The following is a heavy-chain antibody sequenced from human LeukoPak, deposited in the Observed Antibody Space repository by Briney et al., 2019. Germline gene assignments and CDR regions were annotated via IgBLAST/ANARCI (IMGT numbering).Heavy chain of an antibody. CDR3: ARDCLGGSGGDCLAGY. Sequence: GGSLRLSCAASGFTVSNNYMSWVRQAPGKGLEWVSVIYSGGSTYYADSVKGRFTISRDNSKNTLYLQMNSLRAEDTAVYYCARDCLGGSGGDCLAGYWGQGTLVTVSS. V-gene: IGHV3-66*01. CDR1: GFTVSNNY. J-gene: IGHJ4*02. D-gene: IGHD2-21*02. CDR2: IYSGGST.